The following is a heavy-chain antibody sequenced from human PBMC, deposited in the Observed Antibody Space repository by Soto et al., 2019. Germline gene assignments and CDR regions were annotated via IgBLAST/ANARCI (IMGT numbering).Heavy chain of an antibody. CDR2: IYYSGST. CDR3: ARAQTIFGIITVFDY. Sequence: PSETLSLTCTVSGGSINSGGYYWSWIRQHPGKGLEWIGYIYYSGSTYYNPSLKSRVTISIDTSKNQFSLKLSSVTAADTAVYYCARAQTIFGIITVFDYWCQGTLGSVSS. CDR1: GGSINSGGYY. V-gene: IGHV4-31*03. J-gene: IGHJ4*02. D-gene: IGHD3-3*01.